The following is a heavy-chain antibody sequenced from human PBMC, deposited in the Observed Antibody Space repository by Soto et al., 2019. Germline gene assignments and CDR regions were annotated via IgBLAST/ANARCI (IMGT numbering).Heavy chain of an antibody. CDR2: VSAYNGYT. J-gene: IGHJ4*02. Sequence: QVQLVQSGAEVKKPGASVKVSCKGSGFTFSNYGFNWMRQATGQGLELVGWVSAYNGYTKSEQNFQERHIMTTHTSTNPAYIEMRGLRPDETTMYYCASGTSIAVPEGPWGQGTLVTLSP. CDR3: ASGTSIAVPEGP. CDR1: GFTFSNYG. V-gene: IGHV1-18*01. D-gene: IGHD6-19*01.